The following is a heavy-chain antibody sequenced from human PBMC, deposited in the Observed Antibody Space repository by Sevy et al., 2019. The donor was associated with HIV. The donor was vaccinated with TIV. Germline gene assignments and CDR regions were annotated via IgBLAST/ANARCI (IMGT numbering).Heavy chain of an antibody. D-gene: IGHD3-10*01. CDR1: GFTFSNYA. J-gene: IGHJ4*02. CDR2: ITISGGTT. CDR3: AKDRVSGTYYTGDFDY. V-gene: IGHV3-23*01. Sequence: GGSLRLSCAASGFTFSNYAMSWVRQAPGKGLEWVSVITISGGTTYYADSVKGRFTISRDSSKKTLYLQMNSLRAEDTAVYYCAKDRVSGTYYTGDFDYWGQGTLVTVSS.